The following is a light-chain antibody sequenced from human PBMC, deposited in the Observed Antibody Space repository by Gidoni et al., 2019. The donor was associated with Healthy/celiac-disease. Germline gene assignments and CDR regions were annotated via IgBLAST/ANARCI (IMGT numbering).Light chain of an antibody. V-gene: IGLV3-19*01. CDR3: SSRDSSGNHLV. CDR2: DED. CDR1: SLRSYY. J-gene: IGLJ3*02. Sequence: SSELTQDPAVSLALGQTVRITRHRNSLRSYYASWYQQKPGQPPVLVIYDEDNQPSGIPDRFSGSSSGNTASLTITGAQAEDEADYYCSSRDSSGNHLVFGGGTKLTVL.